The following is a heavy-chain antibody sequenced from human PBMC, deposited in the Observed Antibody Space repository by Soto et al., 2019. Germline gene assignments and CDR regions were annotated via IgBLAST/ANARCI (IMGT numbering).Heavy chain of an antibody. CDR2: ISWNSGSI. Sequence: GGSLRLSCAASGFTFDDYAMHWVRQAPGKGLEWVSGISWNSGSIGYADSVQGRFTISRDKAKNSLYLQMNSLRAEDTALYYCSRARYGSYFGYFDYWGQGTPVTVSS. D-gene: IGHD3-10*01. CDR3: SRARYGSYFGYFDY. CDR1: GFTFDDYA. J-gene: IGHJ4*02. V-gene: IGHV3-9*01.